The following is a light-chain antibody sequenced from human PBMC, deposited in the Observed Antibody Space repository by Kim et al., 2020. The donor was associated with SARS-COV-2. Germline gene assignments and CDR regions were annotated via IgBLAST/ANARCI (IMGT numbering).Light chain of an antibody. CDR2: QDS. CDR1: KLGDKY. J-gene: IGLJ2*01. V-gene: IGLV3-1*01. CDR3: QAWDSITVV. Sequence: SYELTQPPSVSVSPGQTASITCSGDKLGDKYACWYQQKSGQSPVRVIYQDSKRPSGIPERFSGSNSGNTATLTISGTHAMDEADYYCQAWDSITVVFGGG.